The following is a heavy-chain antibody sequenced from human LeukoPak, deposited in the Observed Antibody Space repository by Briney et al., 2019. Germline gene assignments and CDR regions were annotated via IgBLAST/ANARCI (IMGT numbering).Heavy chain of an antibody. CDR2: IYYTGST. D-gene: IGHD4-17*01. V-gene: IGHV4-59*01. J-gene: IGHJ4*02. CDR1: GGSIDTFY. CDR3: VRVDYDHSLDY. Sequence: SETLSLTCTVSGGSIDTFYWNWNRQPPGKGLAWLGYIYYTGSTNYNPSLKSRVTISLDTSKNQFSLRLTSVTAADSAMYYCVRVDYDHSLDYWGQGILVTVSS.